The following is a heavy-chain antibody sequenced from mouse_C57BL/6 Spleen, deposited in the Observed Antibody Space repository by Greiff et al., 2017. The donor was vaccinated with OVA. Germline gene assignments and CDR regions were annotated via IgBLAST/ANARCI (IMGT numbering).Heavy chain of an antibody. CDR3: ARSGRSSPYYFDY. J-gene: IGHJ2*01. D-gene: IGHD1-1*01. V-gene: IGHV1-50*01. CDR1: GYTFTSYW. Sequence: QVQLQQPGAELVKPGASVKLSCKASGYTFTSYWMQWVKQRPGQGLEWIGEIDPSDSYTNYNQKFKGKATLTVDTSSSTAYMQRSSLASEDSAVYYCARSGRSSPYYFDYWGQGTTLTVSS. CDR2: IDPSDSYT.